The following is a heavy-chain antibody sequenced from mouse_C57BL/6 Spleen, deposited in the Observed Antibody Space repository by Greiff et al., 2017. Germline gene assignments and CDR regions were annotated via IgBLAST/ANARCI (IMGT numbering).Heavy chain of an antibody. J-gene: IGHJ3*01. CDR2: ISSGSSTI. D-gene: IGHD2-4*01. Sequence: EVHLVESGGGLVKPGGSLKLSCAASGFTFSDYGMHWVRQAPEKGLEWVAYISSGSSTIYYADTVKGRFTISRDNAKNTLFLQMTSLRSEDTAMYYCARAQIYYDYEGFAYWGQGTLVTVSA. V-gene: IGHV5-17*01. CDR3: ARAQIYYDYEGFAY. CDR1: GFTFSDYG.